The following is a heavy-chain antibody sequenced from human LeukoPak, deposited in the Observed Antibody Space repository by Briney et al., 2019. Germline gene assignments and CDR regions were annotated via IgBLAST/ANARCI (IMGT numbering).Heavy chain of an antibody. J-gene: IGHJ4*01. Sequence: PGTSLRLSCTTSGFTFDFYAMHCVRQTPGKGLEWVAVMSYDGRYRYYADSAKGRFTISRDNSKRTLYLEMSSLRPEDTALYYCARSELYYGSESYYHLDYWGHGTLVTVSS. CDR1: GFTFDFYA. V-gene: IGHV3-30*03. CDR2: MSYDGRYR. D-gene: IGHD3-10*01. CDR3: ARSELYYGSESYYHLDY.